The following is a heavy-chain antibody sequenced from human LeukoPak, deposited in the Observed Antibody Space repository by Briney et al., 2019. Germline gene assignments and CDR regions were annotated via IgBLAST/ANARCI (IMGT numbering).Heavy chain of an antibody. CDR2: IYHSGST. CDR1: GYSISSGYY. V-gene: IGHV4-38-2*02. J-gene: IGHJ2*01. CDR3: ARQRKSAVGVTPYWYLDL. Sequence: SETLSLTCTVSGYSISSGYYWGWIRQPPGKGLEWIGSIYHSGSTYYNPSLKSRVTISVDTSKNQFSLKLSSVTAADTAEYYCARQRKSAVGVTPYWYLDLWGRGTLVTVSS. D-gene: IGHD1-26*01.